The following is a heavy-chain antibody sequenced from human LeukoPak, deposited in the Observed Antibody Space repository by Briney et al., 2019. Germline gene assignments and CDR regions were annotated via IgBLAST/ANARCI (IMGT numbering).Heavy chain of an antibody. D-gene: IGHD3-22*01. CDR1: GFTFSSYG. J-gene: IGHJ3*02. Sequence: PGGSLRLSCAASGFTFSSYGMSWVRQAPGKGLEWVSAISGSGGSTYYADSVKGRFTISRDNSKNTLYLQMNSLRAEDTAVYYCARERAHYYDSSGNAFDICGQGTMVTVSS. V-gene: IGHV3-23*01. CDR2: ISGSGGST. CDR3: ARERAHYYDSSGNAFDI.